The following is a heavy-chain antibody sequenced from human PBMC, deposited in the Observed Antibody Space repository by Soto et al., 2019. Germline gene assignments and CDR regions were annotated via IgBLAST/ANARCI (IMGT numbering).Heavy chain of an antibody. D-gene: IGHD6-13*01. CDR3: ARARGGSSWKLNYYYYYGMDV. CDR2: IHYSGSV. J-gene: IGHJ6*02. V-gene: IGHV4-30-4*01. CDR1: GGSISSEYYH. Sequence: SETLSLTCTVSGGSISSEYYHWTWIRQAPGKGLEWIGYIHYSGSVHYNPSLQSRLTMSVDTSKNLFSLKLSSVTAADTAVYYCARARGGSSWKLNYYYYYGMDVWGQGTTVTVSS.